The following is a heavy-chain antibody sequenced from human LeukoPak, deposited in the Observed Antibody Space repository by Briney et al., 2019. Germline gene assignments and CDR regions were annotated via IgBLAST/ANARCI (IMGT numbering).Heavy chain of an antibody. J-gene: IGHJ5*02. D-gene: IGHD3-10*01. CDR1: GGTFSSYA. CDR2: IVPILGIA. V-gene: IGHV1-69*04. Sequence: SVKVSCKASGGTFSSYAISWVRQAPGQGLEWMGRIVPILGIANYAQKFQGRVTITADESTSTAYMELSSLRSEDTAVYYCAGKLWFGESWVNWFDPWGQGTLVTVSS. CDR3: AGKLWFGESWVNWFDP.